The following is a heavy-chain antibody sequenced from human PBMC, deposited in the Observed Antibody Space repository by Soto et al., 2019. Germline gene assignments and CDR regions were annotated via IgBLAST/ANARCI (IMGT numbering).Heavy chain of an antibody. V-gene: IGHV3-23*01. D-gene: IGHD3-3*01. CDR2: ISGSGGST. CDR1: GFTFSSYA. Sequence: EVQLLESGGGLVQPGGSLRLSCAASGFTFSSYAMSWVRQAPGKGLEWVSAISGSGGSTYYADSVKGRFTISRDNSKNTLYLQMNSLRAEDTAVYYCAKGGVFGVVIIPNWFDPWGQGTLVTVSS. J-gene: IGHJ5*02. CDR3: AKGGVFGVVIIPNWFDP.